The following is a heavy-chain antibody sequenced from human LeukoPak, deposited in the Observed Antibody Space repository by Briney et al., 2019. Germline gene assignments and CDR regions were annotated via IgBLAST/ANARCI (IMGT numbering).Heavy chain of an antibody. CDR2: ISFDGSNE. CDR3: ARGRPHGNDY. D-gene: IGHD4-23*01. Sequence: GRSLRLSCAASGFTFSSYGMHWVRQSTGRGLEWVSFISFDGSNEFYADSLKGRFTISRDNSKDTLYLQMNSLRVEDTAVYYCARGRPHGNDYWGQGTLVTVSS. V-gene: IGHV3-30*03. CDR1: GFTFSSYG. J-gene: IGHJ4*02.